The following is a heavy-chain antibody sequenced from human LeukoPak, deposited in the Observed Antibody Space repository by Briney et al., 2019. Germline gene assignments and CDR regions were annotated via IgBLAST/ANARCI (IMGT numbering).Heavy chain of an antibody. CDR1: GFTFRSYW. V-gene: IGHV3-7*03. CDR2: IKQDGSEK. CDR3: ASGLELDY. J-gene: IGHJ4*02. Sequence: QSGGSLRLSCAASGFTFRSYWVRWVRQAPGKGLEWVANIKQDGSEKNYVDSVKGRFTISRDNAKNSLYLQMNSLRAEDTAVYYCASGLELDYWGQGTLVTVSS.